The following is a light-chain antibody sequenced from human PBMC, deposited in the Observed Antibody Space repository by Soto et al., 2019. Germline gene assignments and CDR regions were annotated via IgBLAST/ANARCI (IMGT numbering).Light chain of an antibody. Sequence: EIVMTQSPGTLSVSPGERATLSCRAGQGVTTNFAWYQQKSGQSPRLLIYDVSIRATGVPARFSGTGSGTDFTLTISRLEPEDFAVYYCQQYGSSPHFGQGTRLEIK. CDR3: QQYGSSPH. CDR2: DVS. CDR1: QGVTTN. V-gene: IGKV3-20*01. J-gene: IGKJ5*01.